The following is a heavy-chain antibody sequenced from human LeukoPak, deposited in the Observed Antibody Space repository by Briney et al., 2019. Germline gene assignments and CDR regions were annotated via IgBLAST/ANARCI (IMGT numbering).Heavy chain of an antibody. Sequence: VVSVRLSCAASGFTFSNYWMSWVRQAPGKGLEWVAVIWYDGSNEYYADSVKGRFTISRDNSKNTLYLQMNSLRAEDTAVYYCARDSSSSSSYPDYWGQGTLATVPS. CDR1: GFTFSNYW. D-gene: IGHD6-6*01. J-gene: IGHJ4*02. CDR3: ARDSSSSSSYPDY. V-gene: IGHV3-33*08. CDR2: IWYDGSNE.